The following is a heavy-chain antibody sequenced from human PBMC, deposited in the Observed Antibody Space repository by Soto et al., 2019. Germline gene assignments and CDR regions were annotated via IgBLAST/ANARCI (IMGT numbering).Heavy chain of an antibody. V-gene: IGHV4-31*03. CDR1: GGSISSGGYY. Sequence: SETLSLTCTVSGGSISSGGYYWSWIRQHPGKGLEWIGYIYYSGSTYYNPSLKSRVTISVDTSKNQFSLKLSSVTAADTAVYYCAKYCSGGSCYTESFEIWGQGTMVTVSS. D-gene: IGHD2-15*01. CDR3: AKYCSGGSCYTESFEI. CDR2: IYYSGST. J-gene: IGHJ3*02.